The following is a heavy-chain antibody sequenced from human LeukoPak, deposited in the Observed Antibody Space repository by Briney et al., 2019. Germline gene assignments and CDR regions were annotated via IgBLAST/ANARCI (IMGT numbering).Heavy chain of an antibody. V-gene: IGHV3-33*01. J-gene: IGHJ6*04. CDR3: ARPTSSSWTTYYYYGMDV. CDR2: IWYDGSNK. D-gene: IGHD6-13*01. Sequence: GGSLRLSCAASGFTFSSCGMHWVRQAPGKGLEWVAVIWYDGSNKYYADSVKGRFTISRDNSKNTLYLQMNSLRAEDTAVYYCARPTSSSWTTYYYYGMDVWGKGTTVTVSS. CDR1: GFTFSSCG.